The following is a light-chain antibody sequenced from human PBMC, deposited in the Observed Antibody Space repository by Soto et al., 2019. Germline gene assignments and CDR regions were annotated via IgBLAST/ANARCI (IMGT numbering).Light chain of an antibody. J-gene: IGLJ1*01. CDR1: SSDVGGYNY. Sequence: QSVLTQPPSASGSPGQSVTISCTGTSSDVGGYNYVSWYQQHSGKAPKLMIYEVSKRPSGVPDRFSGSKSGNTASLTVSGLQAEDEADYYCNSYVGNNNFVFGTGTKVTV. V-gene: IGLV2-8*01. CDR2: EVS. CDR3: NSYVGNNNFV.